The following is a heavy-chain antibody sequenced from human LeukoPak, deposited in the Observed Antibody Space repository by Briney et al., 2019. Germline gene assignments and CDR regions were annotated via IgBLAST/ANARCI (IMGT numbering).Heavy chain of an antibody. V-gene: IGHV3-30*03. J-gene: IGHJ4*02. D-gene: IGHD6-19*01. CDR3: ATNIIAVAGTTSDY. CDR1: GITFRSYG. CDR2: ISYDGSNK. Sequence: GGSLRLSCAASGITFRSYGMHWVRQAPGKGLEWVAVISYDGSNKYYADSVKGRFTISRDNSKNTLYLQMNSLRAEDTAVYYCATNIIAVAGTTSDYWGQGTLVTVSS.